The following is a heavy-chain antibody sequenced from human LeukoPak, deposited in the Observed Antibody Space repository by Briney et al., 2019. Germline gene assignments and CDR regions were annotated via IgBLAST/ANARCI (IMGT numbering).Heavy chain of an antibody. V-gene: IGHV5-51*01. Sequence: GESLKISCKGSGYTFSSYWIGWVRQMPGKGLEWMGIIYPDDSDTRYSPSFQGQVTISADKSISTAYLQWSSLKASDTAMYYSARLAYCSIDVCYSNYYYSMDVWGKGTTATVSS. D-gene: IGHD2-8*01. CDR2: IYPDDSDT. CDR1: GYTFSSYW. CDR3: ARLAYCSIDVCYSNYYYSMDV. J-gene: IGHJ6*03.